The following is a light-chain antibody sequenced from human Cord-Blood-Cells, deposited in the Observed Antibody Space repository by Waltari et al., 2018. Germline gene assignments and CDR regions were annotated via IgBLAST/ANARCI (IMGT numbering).Light chain of an antibody. Sequence: QSALTQPASVSGSPGPSITLSCTGTSSHVGGYNHVSWYQQHPVKAPKLMIYEVSNRPSGVSNRFSGSKSGNTASLTISGLQAEDEADYYCSSYTSSSTVVFGGGTKLTVL. V-gene: IGLV2-14*01. CDR2: EVS. J-gene: IGLJ2*01. CDR1: SSHVGGYNH. CDR3: SSYTSSSTVV.